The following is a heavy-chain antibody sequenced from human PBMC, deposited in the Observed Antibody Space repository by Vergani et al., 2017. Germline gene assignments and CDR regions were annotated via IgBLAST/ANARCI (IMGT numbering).Heavy chain of an antibody. V-gene: IGHV3-30*18. CDR3: AKDSRIAAAGTSYYYGMDV. J-gene: IGHJ6*02. D-gene: IGHD6-13*01. Sequence: QVQLVESGGGVVQPGRSLRLSCAASGFTFSSYGMHWVRQAPAKGLEWVEVISYDGSNKYYADSVKGRFTISRDNSKNTLYLQMNSLRAEDTAVYYCAKDSRIAAAGTSYYYGMDVWGQGTTVTVSS. CDR1: GFTFSSYG. CDR2: ISYDGSNK.